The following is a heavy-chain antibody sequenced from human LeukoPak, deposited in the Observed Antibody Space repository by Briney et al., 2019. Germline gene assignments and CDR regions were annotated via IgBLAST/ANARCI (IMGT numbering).Heavy chain of an antibody. CDR2: IYTSGST. Sequence: SETPSLTCTVSGGSISSGSYYWSWIRQPAGKGLEWIGRIYTSGSTNYNPSLKSRVTISVDTSKNQFSLKLSSVTAADTAVYYCARGSTYYDFWSGYFWFDPWGQGTLVTVSS. D-gene: IGHD3-3*01. CDR1: GGSISSGSYY. CDR3: ARGSTYYDFWSGYFWFDP. V-gene: IGHV4-61*02. J-gene: IGHJ5*02.